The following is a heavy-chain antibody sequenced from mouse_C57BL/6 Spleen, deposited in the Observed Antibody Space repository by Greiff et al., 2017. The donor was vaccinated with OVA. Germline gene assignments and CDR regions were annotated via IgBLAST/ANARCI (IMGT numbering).Heavy chain of an antibody. CDR3: ARRPGGSSSPGFAY. Sequence: VQLQQSGAELARPGASVKLSCKASGYTFTSYGISWVKQRTGQGLEWIGEIYPRSGNTYYNEKFKGKATLTADKSSSTAYMELRSLTSEDSAVYFCARRPGGSSSPGFAYWGQGTLVTVSA. V-gene: IGHV1-81*01. CDR1: GYTFTSYG. J-gene: IGHJ3*01. D-gene: IGHD1-1*01. CDR2: IYPRSGNT.